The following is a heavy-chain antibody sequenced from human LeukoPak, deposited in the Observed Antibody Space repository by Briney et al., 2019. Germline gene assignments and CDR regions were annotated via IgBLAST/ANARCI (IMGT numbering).Heavy chain of an antibody. CDR3: ARDRANGDYPSLEIDY. CDR1: GFTFSSYG. V-gene: IGHV3-30*03. J-gene: IGHJ4*02. Sequence: GGSLRLSCAASGFTFSSYGMHWVRQAPGKGLEWVAVISYDRSNKYYADSVKGRFTISRDNSKNTLYLQMNSLRAEDTAVYYCARDRANGDYPSLEIDYWGQGTLVTVSS. D-gene: IGHD4-17*01. CDR2: ISYDRSNK.